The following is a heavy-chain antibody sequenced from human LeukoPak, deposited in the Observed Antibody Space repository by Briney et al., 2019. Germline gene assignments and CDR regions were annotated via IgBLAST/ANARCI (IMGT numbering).Heavy chain of an antibody. D-gene: IGHD6-19*01. Sequence: ASVKVSCKASGYTFTSYDINCVRQATGQGLEWMGWINPNRGNTGYAQNLQGRVTITRNTSISTAYMERSSMTSEDTALYYCARTPGSGWYWGAFDIWGQGTMVTVSS. V-gene: IGHV1-8*03. CDR1: GYTFTSYD. J-gene: IGHJ3*02. CDR2: INPNRGNT. CDR3: ARTPGSGWYWGAFDI.